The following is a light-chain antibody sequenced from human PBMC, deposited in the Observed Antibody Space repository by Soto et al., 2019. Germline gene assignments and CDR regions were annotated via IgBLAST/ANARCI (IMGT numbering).Light chain of an antibody. Sequence: DIQMTQSPSSLSASVGDRGTITCLASQYINNYLAGDQQKPGKVPQLLIYGASTLQSGVTSRFSGSGSRTDVALTINSLQPEDVATYYCQKYDRAPLSFGGGTKVEIK. V-gene: IGKV1-27*01. J-gene: IGKJ4*01. CDR2: GAS. CDR1: QYINNY. CDR3: QKYDRAPLS.